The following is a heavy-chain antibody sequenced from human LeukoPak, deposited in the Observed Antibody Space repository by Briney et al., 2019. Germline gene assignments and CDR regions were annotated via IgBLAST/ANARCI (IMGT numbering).Heavy chain of an antibody. Sequence: SETLSLTCTVSDGSISNYYWSWIRQPPGKGLEWIGYVHYTGNTNYNPSLKSRLTISVDTSENQFSLKLSSVTAADTAVYYCARESRREGYRFDYWGQGTLVTVSS. CDR1: DGSISNYY. D-gene: IGHD5-24*01. CDR2: VHYTGNT. J-gene: IGHJ4*02. CDR3: ARESRREGYRFDY. V-gene: IGHV4-59*01.